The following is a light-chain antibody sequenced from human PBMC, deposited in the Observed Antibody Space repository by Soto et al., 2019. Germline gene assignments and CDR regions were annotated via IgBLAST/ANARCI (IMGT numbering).Light chain of an antibody. CDR3: QQYNDWPAT. V-gene: IGKV3D-15*01. Sequence: DIVMTQSQATLSVPPGERAPLYFRASQSVSNKLAWYHQKPGQAPRLLIYGASTRATGIPARFTGSGSGTEFTLTISSLQSEDFAVYYCQQYNDWPATFGQGTKVDIK. CDR2: GAS. CDR1: QSVSNK. J-gene: IGKJ1*01.